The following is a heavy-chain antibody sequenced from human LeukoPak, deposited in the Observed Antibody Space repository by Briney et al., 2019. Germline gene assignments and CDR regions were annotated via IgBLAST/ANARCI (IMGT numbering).Heavy chain of an antibody. CDR2: LFTDGTT. CDR3: ARDLGGYSSGSYYYIMDV. CDR1: GGSISSFY. D-gene: IGHD5-18*01. Sequence: SETLSLTCTVSGGSISSFYWSWIWQPAGKGLEWIGRLFTDGTTKYNPSLKSRVTMSVDTSKNQLFLKLSSVTAADTGVYYCARDLGGYSSGSYYYIMDVWGKGTTVTVSS. V-gene: IGHV4-4*07. J-gene: IGHJ6*03.